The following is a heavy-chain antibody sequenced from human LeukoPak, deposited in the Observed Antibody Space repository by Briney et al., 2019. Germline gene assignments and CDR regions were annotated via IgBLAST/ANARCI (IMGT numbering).Heavy chain of an antibody. D-gene: IGHD4-17*01. V-gene: IGHV3-15*01. CDR1: GFTFSNAW. Sequence: PGGSLRLSCAASGFTFSNAWMSWVRQAPGKGLEWVGRIKSKTDGGTTDYAAPVKGRFTISRDDSKNTLYLQMNSLKTEDTAVYYCTTDNPMTTVTYYYYGMDVWGQGTTVTVSS. CDR2: IKSKTDGGTT. J-gene: IGHJ6*02. CDR3: TTDNPMTTVTYYYYGMDV.